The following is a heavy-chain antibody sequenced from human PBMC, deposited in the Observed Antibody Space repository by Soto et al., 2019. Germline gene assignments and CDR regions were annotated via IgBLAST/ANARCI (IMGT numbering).Heavy chain of an antibody. CDR2: INHRGST. V-gene: IGHV4-34*01. J-gene: IGHJ6*02. CDR1: GGSFSGYY. Sequence: QVQLQQWGAGLLKPSETLSLTCAVYGGSFSGYYWSWIRQPPGKGLEWIGEINHRGSTNYNPSLKSRVTISVDTSKNQFSLKLSSVTAADTAVYYCARGTTHYYYGMDVWGQGTTVTVSS. D-gene: IGHD1-7*01. CDR3: ARGTTHYYYGMDV.